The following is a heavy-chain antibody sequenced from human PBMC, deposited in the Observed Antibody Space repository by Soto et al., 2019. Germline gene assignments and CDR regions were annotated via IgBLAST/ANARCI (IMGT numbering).Heavy chain of an antibody. CDR1: GGSISSSVYY. V-gene: IGHV4-39*01. D-gene: IGHD1-20*01. J-gene: IGHJ4*01. Sequence: SETLSLTCTVSGGSISSSVYYWGWIRQPPGKGLEWIGSIYYSGTTYYNPSLKSRVTISVDTSKNQFSLKLSSVTAADTAVYYCARQYSNNWHAISDYWGHGTLVTVYS. CDR2: IYYSGTT. CDR3: ARQYSNNWHAISDY.